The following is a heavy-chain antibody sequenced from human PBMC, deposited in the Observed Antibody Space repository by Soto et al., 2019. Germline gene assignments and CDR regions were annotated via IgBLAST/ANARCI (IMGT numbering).Heavy chain of an antibody. Sequence: QVQLVQSGVEVKKPGASVKVSCKASGYSFTSYAIHWVRQAPGQRLEWMGWINADNGNTKYSQKFQVRVTITRDTSATTAYMEVSSLRSEDTAVYYCARVAWGDYYYMDVWGKGTTVTVSS. J-gene: IGHJ6*03. D-gene: IGHD3-16*01. CDR1: GYSFTSYA. V-gene: IGHV1-3*01. CDR2: INADNGNT. CDR3: ARVAWGDYYYMDV.